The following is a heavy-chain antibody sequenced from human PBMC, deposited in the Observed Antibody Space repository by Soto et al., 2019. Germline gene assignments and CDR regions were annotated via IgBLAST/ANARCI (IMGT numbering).Heavy chain of an antibody. CDR2: INAGNGNT. D-gene: IGHD3-3*01. CDR3: AGGPASGEFDY. Sequence: ASVKVSCKASGYTFTTYGIHWVRQAPGQRLEWMGWINAGNGNTAYSQRFQGRVTITRDTSASTAYMELSSLRSEDTAVFYCAGGPASGEFDYWGQGTLVTVSS. V-gene: IGHV1-3*01. J-gene: IGHJ4*02. CDR1: GYTFTTYG.